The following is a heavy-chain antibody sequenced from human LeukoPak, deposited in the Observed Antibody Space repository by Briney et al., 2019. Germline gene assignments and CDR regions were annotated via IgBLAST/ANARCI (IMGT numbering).Heavy chain of an antibody. Sequence: SETLSLTCTVSGGSISSSSYYWGWIRQPPGKGLEWIGSIYYSGSTYYNPSLKSRVTISVDTSKNQFSLKLSSVTAADTAVYYCARQGTFHYYDSSVIGFDYWGQGALVTVSS. V-gene: IGHV4-39*01. J-gene: IGHJ4*02. CDR1: GGSISSSSYY. CDR2: IYYSGST. CDR3: ARQGTFHYYDSSVIGFDY. D-gene: IGHD3-22*01.